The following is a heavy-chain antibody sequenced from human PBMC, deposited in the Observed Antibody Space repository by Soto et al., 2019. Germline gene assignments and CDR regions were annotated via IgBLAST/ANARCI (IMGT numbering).Heavy chain of an antibody. D-gene: IGHD3-3*01. CDR2: FDPEDGET. CDR1: GYTLTELS. Sequence: ASVKVSCKVSGYTLTELSMHWVRQAPGKGLEWMGGFDPEDGETIYAQKFQGRVTMTEDTSTDTAYMELSSLRSEDTAVYYCATRLRFLERIDAFDIWGQGTMVTVSS. J-gene: IGHJ3*02. V-gene: IGHV1-24*01. CDR3: ATRLRFLERIDAFDI.